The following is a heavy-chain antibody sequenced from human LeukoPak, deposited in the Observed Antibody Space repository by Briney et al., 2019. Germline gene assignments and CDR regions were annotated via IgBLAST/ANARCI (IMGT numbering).Heavy chain of an antibody. V-gene: IGHV1-2*02. CDR1: GYTFTDYY. J-gene: IGHJ3*02. CDR3: ARHTTVFGVAIIDI. D-gene: IGHD3-3*01. CDR2: MHPNSGGT. Sequence: ASVKVSCKASGYTFTDYYMHWLRQAPGQGLEWMGWMHPNSGGTNYAQKFQGRVTMTRDTSISTAYMDLSSLRSDDTAVYYCARHTTVFGVAIIDIWGQGTMVTVSS.